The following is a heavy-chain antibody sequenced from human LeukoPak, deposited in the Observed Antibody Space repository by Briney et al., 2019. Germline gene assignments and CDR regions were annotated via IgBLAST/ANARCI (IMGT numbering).Heavy chain of an antibody. J-gene: IGHJ6*02. CDR3: ARGLGYCSGDSCYGYGMDV. CDR1: GFPFSDYA. D-gene: IGHD2-15*01. CDR2: VSYDGNNK. Sequence: GGSLRVSCAASGFPFSDYAMHWVRQAPGKGLECVAIVSYDGNNKYYADSVRGRFTISRDTSKSTLNLQMKSLRTEDTAVYYCARGLGYCSGDSCYGYGMDVWGQGTTLTVSS. V-gene: IGHV3-30-3*01.